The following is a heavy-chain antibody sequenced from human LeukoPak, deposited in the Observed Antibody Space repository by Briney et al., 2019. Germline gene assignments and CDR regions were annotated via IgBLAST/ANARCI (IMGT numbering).Heavy chain of an antibody. Sequence: GGSLRLSCAASGFTFSSYWMHWVCQAPGKGLMWVSRINTDGSSTTYADSVKGRFTISTDNAKNTLSLQMNSLRAEDTAVYYCARDMSGGDWDYWGQGTLVTVSS. CDR1: GFTFSSYW. J-gene: IGHJ4*02. V-gene: IGHV3-74*01. CDR3: ARDMSGGDWDY. D-gene: IGHD2-21*01. CDR2: INTDGSST.